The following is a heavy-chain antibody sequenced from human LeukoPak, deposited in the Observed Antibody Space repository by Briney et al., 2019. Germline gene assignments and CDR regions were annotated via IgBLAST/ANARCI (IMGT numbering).Heavy chain of an antibody. CDR2: TNPNSGGT. J-gene: IGHJ6*02. D-gene: IGHD3-10*01. V-gene: IGHV1-2*04. CDR1: GYTFTGYY. CDR3: ALTPGGRDYYYGMDV. Sequence: ASVKVSCKASGYTFTGYYMHWVRQAPGQGLEWMGWTNPNSGGTNYAQKFQGWVTMTRDTSIGTAYMELSRLRSDDTAVYYCALTPGGRDYYYGMDVWGQGTTVTVSS.